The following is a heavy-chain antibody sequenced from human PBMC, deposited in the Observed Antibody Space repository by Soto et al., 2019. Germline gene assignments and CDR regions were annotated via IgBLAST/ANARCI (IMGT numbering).Heavy chain of an antibody. CDR1: GGSISSSIYY. Sequence: SETLSLTCTVSGGSISSSIYYWGWIRQPPGKGLEWIGSIYYSGSTYYNPSLKSRVTISVDSSKNQFSLKLSSVTAADTAVYYCARHYDYGSGSYYYYYGMDVWGQGTTVTVSS. J-gene: IGHJ6*02. CDR3: ARHYDYGSGSYYYYYGMDV. CDR2: IYYSGST. D-gene: IGHD3-10*01. V-gene: IGHV4-39*01.